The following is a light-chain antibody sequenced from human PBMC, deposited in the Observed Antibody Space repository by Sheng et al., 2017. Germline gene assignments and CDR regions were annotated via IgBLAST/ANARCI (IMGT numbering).Light chain of an antibody. CDR1: QRIIKY. CDR3: QQSYAVPLT. CDR2: YAS. Sequence: DIQMTQSPSSLSASVGDRVTITCRASQRIIKYVNWYQQKPGQAPKLLIYYASSLHTGVPSRSAAVDLRQNSLSPSTVCRLKILQFYFCQQSYAVPLTVGGGTRVDI. J-gene: IGKJ4*01. V-gene: IGKV1-39*01.